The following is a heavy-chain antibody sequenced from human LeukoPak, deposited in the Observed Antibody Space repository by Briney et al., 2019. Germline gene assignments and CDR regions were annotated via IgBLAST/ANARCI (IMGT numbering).Heavy chain of an antibody. Sequence: PSETLSLTCAVPGYSISSGYYWGWSRQPPGKGVEWSGSIYHSGSTYYKPSLKSRVTISVDTSKNQFSLNLSSVTASDTAVYYCARRSVVPANYYYYYIDVCGKGTTVTVSS. V-gene: IGHV4-38-2*01. CDR1: GYSISSGYY. J-gene: IGHJ6*03. D-gene: IGHD2-2*01. CDR3: ARRSVVPANYYYYYIDV. CDR2: IYHSGST.